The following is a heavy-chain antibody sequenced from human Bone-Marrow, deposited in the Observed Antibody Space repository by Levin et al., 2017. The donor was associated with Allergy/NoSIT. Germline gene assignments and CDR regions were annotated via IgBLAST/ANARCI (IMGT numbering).Heavy chain of an antibody. D-gene: IGHD3-16*01. CDR1: GFNFNTYS. CDR3: ARASLVEETVD. Sequence: PGGSLRLSCVGSGFNFNTYSINWVRQAPGKGLEWVSSITSGSSYTHHADSVRGRFTISRDNAKNSVYLQMDSLRAEDTAVYYCARASLVEETVDWGQGTLVTVSS. V-gene: IGHV3-21*01. CDR2: ITSGSSYT. J-gene: IGHJ1*01.